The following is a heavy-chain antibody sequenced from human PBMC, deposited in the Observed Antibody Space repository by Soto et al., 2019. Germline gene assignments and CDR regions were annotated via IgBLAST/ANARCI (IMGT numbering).Heavy chain of an antibody. CDR3: ARDKGLRSLDT. CDR1: GIAFSRSG. J-gene: IGHJ5*02. Sequence: PGGSLRLSCAASGIAFSRSGMHWVRQAPGKGLEWVAFISYDETNTFYGDSVKGRLTITRDNSKNTLYLHMNSLRVEDTALYYCARDKGLRSLDTWGQGTLVTVS. CDR2: ISYDETNT. V-gene: IGHV3-30*03. D-gene: IGHD4-17*01.